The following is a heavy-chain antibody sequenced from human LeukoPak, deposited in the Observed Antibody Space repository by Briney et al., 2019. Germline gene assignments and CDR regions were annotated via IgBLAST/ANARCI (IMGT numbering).Heavy chain of an antibody. Sequence: KPGGSLRLSCAASGFTFSDYYMSWIRQAPGKGLEWVSYISSSGSTIYYADSVKGRFTISRDNAKNSLYLQMNSLRAEDTAVYYCASGLHVVNYYGMDVWGQGTTVTVSS. CDR2: ISSSGSTI. CDR1: GFTFSDYY. CDR3: ASGLHVVNYYGMDV. D-gene: IGHD5-24*01. J-gene: IGHJ6*02. V-gene: IGHV3-11*01.